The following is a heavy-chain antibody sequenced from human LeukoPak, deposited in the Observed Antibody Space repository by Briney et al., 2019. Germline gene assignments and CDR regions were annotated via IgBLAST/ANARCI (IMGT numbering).Heavy chain of an antibody. D-gene: IGHD3-10*01. CDR1: GFTFSSYG. J-gene: IGHJ5*02. Sequence: GGSLRLSCAASGFTFSSYGMHWVRQAPGKGLEWVAGIWYDGSNKYYADSVKGRFTISRDNSKNTLYLQMNSLRAEDTAVYYCARDVDYYGSGSYRNWFDPWGQGTLVTVSS. CDR2: IWYDGSNK. V-gene: IGHV3-33*01. CDR3: ARDVDYYGSGSYRNWFDP.